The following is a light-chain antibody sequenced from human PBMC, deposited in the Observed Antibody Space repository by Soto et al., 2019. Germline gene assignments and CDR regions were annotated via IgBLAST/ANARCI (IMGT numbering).Light chain of an antibody. CDR3: QQANSFPWT. CDR1: QSSSSW. J-gene: IGKJ1*01. CDR2: AAS. Sequence: DIQMTQSPSSVSASVGDRVTITCRASQSSSSWIAWYQQKPGKAPKLLIYAASSLQSGVPSRFSGSGSRTDFTLTINRLQPEDFATYSCQQANSFPWTFGQGTKVEIK. V-gene: IGKV1-12*02.